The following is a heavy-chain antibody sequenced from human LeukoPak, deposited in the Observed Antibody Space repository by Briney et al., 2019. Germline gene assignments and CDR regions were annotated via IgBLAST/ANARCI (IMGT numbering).Heavy chain of an antibody. CDR3: ARLRWFGDDPSASFDY. CDR1: GSTFSSYW. Sequence: GGSLRLSCAASGSTFSSYWMSWVRQAPGKGLEWVANIKQDGSEKYYVDSVKGRFTISRDNAKNSLYLQMNSLRAEDTAVYYCARLRWFGDDPSASFDYWGQGTLVTVSS. CDR2: IKQDGSEK. D-gene: IGHD3-10*01. J-gene: IGHJ4*02. V-gene: IGHV3-7*01.